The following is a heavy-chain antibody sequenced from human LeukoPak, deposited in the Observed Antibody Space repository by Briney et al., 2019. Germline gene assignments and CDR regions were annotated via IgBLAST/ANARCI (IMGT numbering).Heavy chain of an antibody. CDR2: ISYDGSNK. D-gene: IGHD6-19*01. V-gene: IGHV3-30-3*01. J-gene: IGHJ4*02. CDR1: GFTFSSYA. Sequence: GRSLRLSCAASGFTFSSYAMHWVRQAPGKGLEWVAVISYDGSNKYYADSVKGRFTTSRDNSKNTLYLQMNSLRAEDTAVYYCARALWRAFEGRYDYFDYWGQGTLVTVSS. CDR3: ARALWRAFEGRYDYFDY.